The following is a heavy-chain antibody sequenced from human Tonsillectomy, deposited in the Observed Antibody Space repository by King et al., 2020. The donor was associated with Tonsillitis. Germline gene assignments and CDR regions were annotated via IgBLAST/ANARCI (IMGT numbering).Heavy chain of an antibody. J-gene: IGHJ5*02. Sequence: QLVQSGAEVKKPGSSVKISCKASGGSFNNYAINWVRQAPGKGLEWMGRIIPVFGPPNYEQKFRGRVTITADESTSSFNMEVSSLRSEDTAVYYCAREFQLLFGFDPWGQGTLITVSS. CDR1: GGSFNNYA. CDR2: IIPVFGPP. D-gene: IGHD2-21*01. CDR3: AREFQLLFGFDP. V-gene: IGHV1-69*12.